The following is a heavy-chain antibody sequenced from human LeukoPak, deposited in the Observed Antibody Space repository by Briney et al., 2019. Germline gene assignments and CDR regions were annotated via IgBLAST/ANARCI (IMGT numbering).Heavy chain of an antibody. V-gene: IGHV1-69*06. Sequence: ASVKVSCKASGGNFSSYAISWVRQAPGQGLEWMGGIIPIFGTADYAQKFQGRVTITADKSTSTAYMELSGLRSEDTAVYYCARDFVPEGRQLSDYWGQGTLVTVSS. D-gene: IGHD5-18*01. J-gene: IGHJ4*02. CDR1: GGNFSSYA. CDR3: ARDFVPEGRQLSDY. CDR2: IIPIFGTA.